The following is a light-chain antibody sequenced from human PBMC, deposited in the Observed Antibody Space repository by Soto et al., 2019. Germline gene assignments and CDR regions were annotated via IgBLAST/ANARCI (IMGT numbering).Light chain of an antibody. CDR1: QDISSS. CDR3: QQCDSWPLT. Sequence: EIVLTQSPFSVSSSLGDRVTLSCRASQDISSSVAWYQQKPGKAPRLLISGASSRATGVPGRFSGSGSGTEFTLIISSLQAEDFAIYFCQQCDSWPLTFGGGTKVDIK. J-gene: IGKJ4*01. CDR2: GAS. V-gene: IGKV3-15*01.